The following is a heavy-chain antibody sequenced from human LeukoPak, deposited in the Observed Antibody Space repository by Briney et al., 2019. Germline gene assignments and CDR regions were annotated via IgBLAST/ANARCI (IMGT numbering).Heavy chain of an antibody. CDR2: FDPEDGET. V-gene: IGHV1-24*01. CDR3: ATSRTYCGGDCPLD. J-gene: IGHJ4*02. CDR1: GYSLTELS. D-gene: IGHD2-21*02. Sequence: ASVKVSCKVSGYSLTELSIHWVRQAPGKGLVWMGGFDPEDGETIYAQKFQGRVTVTEDTSTDTAYMELSSLRSEDTAVYYCATSRTYCGGDCPLDWGQGTLVTVSS.